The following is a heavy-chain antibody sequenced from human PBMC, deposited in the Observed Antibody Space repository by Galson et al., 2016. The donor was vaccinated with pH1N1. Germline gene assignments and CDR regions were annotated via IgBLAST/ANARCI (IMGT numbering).Heavy chain of an antibody. D-gene: IGHD2-2*01. V-gene: IGHV1-46*01. Sequence: SVKVSCKASGYIFTKYYMHWVRQAPGQGLEWMGVIDPASGGTTYSPKLHDRLTITSDTSTTTVDMEFTDLRPEDTAMYFCVTFSGPAVTTFDHWGQGTLATVSS. CDR1: GYIFTKYY. J-gene: IGHJ4*02. CDR3: VTFSGPAVTTFDH. CDR2: IDPASGGT.